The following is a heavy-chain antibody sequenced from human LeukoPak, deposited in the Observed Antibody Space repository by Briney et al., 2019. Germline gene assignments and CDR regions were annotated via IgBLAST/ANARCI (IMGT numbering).Heavy chain of an antibody. D-gene: IGHD3-9*01. Sequence: PGGSLRLSCATSGFTFDEYAMQWVRQVPGKGLEWVSGISWNRNSKGYADSVKGRFTISRDNAKNSLYLQMNSLRAEDTALYYCAKDLTPAGWYFHLWGRGTLVTVSS. CDR1: GFTFDEYA. J-gene: IGHJ2*01. CDR2: ISWNRNSK. CDR3: AKDLTPAGWYFHL. V-gene: IGHV3-9*01.